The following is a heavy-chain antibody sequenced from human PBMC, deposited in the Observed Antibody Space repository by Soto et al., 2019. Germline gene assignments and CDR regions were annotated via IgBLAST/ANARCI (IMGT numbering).Heavy chain of an antibody. J-gene: IGHJ4*02. CDR1: GFTFSSYS. D-gene: IGHD5-12*01. Sequence: ESGGGLVQPGGSLRLSCAASGFTFSSYSMNWVRQAPGKGLEWVSYISSSSSTIYYADSVKGRFTISRDNAKNSLYLQMNSLRDEDTAVYYCARDYRVATIRPQLFDYWGQGTLVTVSS. V-gene: IGHV3-48*02. CDR3: ARDYRVATIRPQLFDY. CDR2: ISSSSSTI.